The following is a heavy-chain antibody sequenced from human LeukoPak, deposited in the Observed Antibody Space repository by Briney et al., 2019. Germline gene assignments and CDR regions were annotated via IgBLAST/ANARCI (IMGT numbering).Heavy chain of an antibody. J-gene: IGHJ4*02. CDR2: ISWNSGSI. V-gene: IGHV3-9*01. CDR3: AQIGSSGFYFDY. D-gene: IGHD3-22*01. Sequence: PGRSLRLSCAASGFTFDDYAMHWVRQAPGKGLEWVSGISWNSGSIGYADSVKGRFTISRDNAKNSLYLQMNSLRAEDTAVYYCAQIGSSGFYFDYWGQGTLVTVSS. CDR1: GFTFDDYA.